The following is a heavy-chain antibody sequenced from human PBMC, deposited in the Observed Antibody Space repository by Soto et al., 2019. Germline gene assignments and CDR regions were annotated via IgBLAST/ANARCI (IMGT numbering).Heavy chain of an antibody. J-gene: IGHJ6*03. D-gene: IGHD3-16*01. CDR1: GFSFSDYS. CDR2: ISNTAITD. V-gene: IGHV3-11*01. CDR3: ARDLHQMIPHMHYYYYLDV. Sequence: QVQLVESGGDLVKPGGSLRLSCVPSGFSFSDYSMTWMRQAPGGGLDFVAFISNTAITDYYADSVKGRFTISRDNARNSVYLPMDSLRAEDAAVYYCARDLHQMIPHMHYYYYLDVWGTGTTVTVSS.